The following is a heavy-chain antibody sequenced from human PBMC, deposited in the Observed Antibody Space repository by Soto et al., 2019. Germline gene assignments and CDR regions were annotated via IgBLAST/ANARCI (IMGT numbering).Heavy chain of an antibody. CDR3: AGSTYGDYVTFDY. CDR1: GGSISGYY. D-gene: IGHD4-17*01. CDR2: IYNSGST. J-gene: IGHJ4*02. V-gene: IGHV4-59*08. Sequence: SETLSLTCTVPGGSISGYYWIWMRQPPGKGLEWIGYIYNSGSTNYNPALKSRVTISVDTSKNQFSLKLSSVTAADTAVYSCAGSTYGDYVTFDYWGQGTLVNVSS.